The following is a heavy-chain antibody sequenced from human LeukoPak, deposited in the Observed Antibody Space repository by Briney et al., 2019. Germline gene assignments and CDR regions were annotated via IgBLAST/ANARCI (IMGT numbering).Heavy chain of an antibody. Sequence: GGSLRLSCAASGFTFSSYAMSWVRQAPGKGLEWVTFIGHNGNDKYYADSVKGRFTISRDNSKNTLYLQMNSLRAEDTAVYYCAGKDYYFDYWGQGTLVTVSS. CDR3: AGKDYYFDY. CDR2: IGHNGNDK. V-gene: IGHV3-30*02. CDR1: GFTFSSYA. J-gene: IGHJ4*02. D-gene: IGHD3/OR15-3a*01.